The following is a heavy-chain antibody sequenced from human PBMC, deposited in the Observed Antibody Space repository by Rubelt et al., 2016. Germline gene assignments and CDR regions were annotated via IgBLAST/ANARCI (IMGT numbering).Heavy chain of an antibody. V-gene: IGHV3-66*01. Sequence: EVQLVESGGDLVHPGGSLRLSCEASGLSLSGYYMSWVRQAPGKGLEWISVIYTGGDTHYADSVKGRFVISRDDSRDTVYLQMNSLRAEDTAVYFCARELTSCPAECFHYMEVWGKGTTVTVSS. CDR2: IYTGGDT. CDR1: GLSLSGYY. J-gene: IGHJ6*03. CDR3: ARELTSCPAECFHYMEV. D-gene: IGHD3-9*01.